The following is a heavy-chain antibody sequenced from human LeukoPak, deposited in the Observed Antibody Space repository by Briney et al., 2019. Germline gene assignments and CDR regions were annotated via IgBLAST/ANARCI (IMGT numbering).Heavy chain of an antibody. Sequence: PSDTLSLSCTVSGGSVSSGSYYWGWIRQPPGKGLEWIGYIYYSGSTNYNPSLKSRVTISVDTSKNQFSLKLSSVTAADTAVYYRARATVWQWLYWGQGKLVTVSS. CDR1: GGSVSSGSYY. CDR2: IYYSGST. J-gene: IGHJ4*02. CDR3: ARATVWQWLY. D-gene: IGHD6-19*01. V-gene: IGHV4-61*01.